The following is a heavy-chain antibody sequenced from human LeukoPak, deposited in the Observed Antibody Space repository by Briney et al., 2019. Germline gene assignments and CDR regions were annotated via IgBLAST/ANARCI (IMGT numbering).Heavy chain of an antibody. CDR2: ISGSGGNT. V-gene: IGHV3-23*01. Sequence: PGGSLRLSCAASGFSFSSYAMSWVRQAPRRGLEWVSAISGSGGNTYYADSVKGRFTISRDNSKNTLYLQMNSLRAEDTAVYYCADPVRGYITEYVYWGQGTLVTVSS. CDR1: GFSFSSYA. J-gene: IGHJ4*02. CDR3: ADPVRGYITEYVY. D-gene: IGHD3-22*01.